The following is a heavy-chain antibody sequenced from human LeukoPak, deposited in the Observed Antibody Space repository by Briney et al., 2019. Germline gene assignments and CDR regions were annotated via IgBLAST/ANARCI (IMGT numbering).Heavy chain of an antibody. CDR1: GYSISSGYY. CDR2: ISHSGST. D-gene: IGHD2-15*01. CDR3: ALLPSVVGYYYYMDV. Sequence: KSSETLSLTCTVSGYSISSGYYWGWIRQPPGKGLEWIGSISHSGSTYYNPSLKSRVTISVDKSKNQFSLKLSSVTAADTAVYYCALLPSVVGYYYYMDVWGKGTTVTISS. J-gene: IGHJ6*03. V-gene: IGHV4-38-2*02.